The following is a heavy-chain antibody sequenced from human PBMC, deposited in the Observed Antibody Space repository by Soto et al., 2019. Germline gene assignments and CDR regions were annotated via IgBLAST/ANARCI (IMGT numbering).Heavy chain of an antibody. CDR3: AAAGAGTFDL. Sequence: VQLLESGGGLVPPGGSLRLSCAASGYTFSNYAMSWVRQAPGKGLEWVSTIRGNGDGTDYADSVKGRFTISRDNSKSTLSLPMNSLRVEDTALYYCAAAGAGTFDLWGQGTMVTVSS. CDR1: GYTFSNYA. V-gene: IGHV3-23*01. J-gene: IGHJ3*01. CDR2: IRGNGDGT. D-gene: IGHD3-10*01.